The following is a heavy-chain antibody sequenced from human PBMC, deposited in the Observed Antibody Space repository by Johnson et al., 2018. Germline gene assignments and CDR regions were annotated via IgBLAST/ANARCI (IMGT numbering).Heavy chain of an antibody. CDR1: GFTFSSYG. J-gene: IGHJ6*02. D-gene: IGHD6-13*01. CDR3: GRDSIAAAGQTYYYYYGMDV. V-gene: IGHV3-30*03. CDR2: ISYDGSNK. Sequence: QEQLVQAGGGVVQPGRSMRLSCAASGFTFSSYGMHWVRQAPGKGLEWVAVISYDGSNKYYADSVKGRFTISRDNSKNTLYLQMNSLRAEDTAGYYCGRDSIAAAGQTYYYYYGMDVWGQGTTVTVSS.